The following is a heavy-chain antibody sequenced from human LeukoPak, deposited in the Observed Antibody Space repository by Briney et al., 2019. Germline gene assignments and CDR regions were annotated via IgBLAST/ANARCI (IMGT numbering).Heavy chain of an antibody. V-gene: IGHV3-48*03. CDR3: VREWQGRGTAFDN. Sequence: GGSLRLSCAASGFTFSSYEMNWVRQAPGTGLEWVSYISSSGSTIYYPDSVRGRFTISRDNAKNSLYLQMNSLRAEDTAIYYCVREWQGRGTAFDNWGQGTLVTVSS. CDR2: ISSSGSTI. CDR1: GFTFSSYE. D-gene: IGHD1/OR15-1a*01. J-gene: IGHJ4*02.